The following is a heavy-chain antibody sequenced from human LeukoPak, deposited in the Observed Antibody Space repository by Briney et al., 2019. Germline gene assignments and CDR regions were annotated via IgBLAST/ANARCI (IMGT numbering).Heavy chain of an antibody. Sequence: GASVKVSCKASGGTFSSYAISWVRQAPGQGLEWMGGIIPIFGTANYAQKLQGRVTITTDESPSTAYMELSSLRSEDTAVYYCARVVYRGYSSSWYENYYYYMDVWGRGTTVPVSS. D-gene: IGHD6-13*01. CDR1: GGTFSSYA. V-gene: IGHV1-69*05. J-gene: IGHJ6*03. CDR2: IIPIFGTA. CDR3: ARVVYRGYSSSWYENYYYYMDV.